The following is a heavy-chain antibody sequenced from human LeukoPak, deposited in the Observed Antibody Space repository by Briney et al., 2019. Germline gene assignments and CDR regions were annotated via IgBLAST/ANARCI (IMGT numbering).Heavy chain of an antibody. CDR1: GFTFSSYG. Sequence: GGSLRLSCAASGFTFSSYGMHWVRQAPGKGLEWVAVISYDGSNKYYADSVKGRFTISRDNSKNTLYLQMNSLRAEDTAVYYCAKGDYGGNSIYFDYWGQGILVTVSS. CDR2: ISYDGSNK. V-gene: IGHV3-30*18. J-gene: IGHJ4*02. CDR3: AKGDYGGNSIYFDY. D-gene: IGHD4-23*01.